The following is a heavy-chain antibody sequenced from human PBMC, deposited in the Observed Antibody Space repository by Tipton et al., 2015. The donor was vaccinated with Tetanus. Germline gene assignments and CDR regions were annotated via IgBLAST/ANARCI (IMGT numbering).Heavy chain of an antibody. CDR2: IYYSGST. CDR1: GGSISSYY. V-gene: IGHV4-59*01. Sequence: TLSLTCTVSGGSISSYYWSWIRQPPGKGLEWIGYIYYSGSTNYNPSLKSRVTISVDTPKNQFSLKLSSVTAADTAVYYCARVDFWSGYFSIDPWGQGTLVTVSS. J-gene: IGHJ5*02. D-gene: IGHD3-3*01. CDR3: ARVDFWSGYFSIDP.